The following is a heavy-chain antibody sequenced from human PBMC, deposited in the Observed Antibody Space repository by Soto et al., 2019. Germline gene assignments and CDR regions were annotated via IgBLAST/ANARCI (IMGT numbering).Heavy chain of an antibody. J-gene: IGHJ5*02. V-gene: IGHV1-2*02. D-gene: IGHD6-13*01. CDR3: VKERGSNSLHPSYNWFDT. CDR2: INTDNGGA. Sequence: QVQLVQSGAEVKKPGASVKVSCKASGYIFTDYHIHWVRQAPGQGLEFMGWINTDNGGAGSAQQFQGRVTVTRDTSITTVYLELSKLRSDDTAVYFCVKERGSNSLHPSYNWFDTWGQGTLITVSS. CDR1: GYIFTDYH.